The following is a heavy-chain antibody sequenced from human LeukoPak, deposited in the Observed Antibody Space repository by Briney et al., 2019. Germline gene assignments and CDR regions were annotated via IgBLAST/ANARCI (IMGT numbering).Heavy chain of an antibody. CDR1: GASFSGYY. J-gene: IGHJ4*02. CDR3: ARDYGDSDRGFDY. Sequence: SETLSLTCAVYGASFSGYYWSWIRQPPGKGLEWIGEINHSGSTNYNPSLKSRVTISVDTSKNQFSLKLSSVTAADTAVYYCARDYGDSDRGFDYWGQGTLVTVSS. V-gene: IGHV4-34*01. CDR2: INHSGST. D-gene: IGHD4-17*01.